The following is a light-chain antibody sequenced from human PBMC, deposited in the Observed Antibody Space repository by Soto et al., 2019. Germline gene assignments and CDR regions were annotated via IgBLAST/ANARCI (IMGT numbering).Light chain of an antibody. V-gene: IGKV1-9*01. CDR3: QHLNTYPIT. CDR1: QGITSY. CDR2: GAS. J-gene: IGKJ5*01. Sequence: IQLTQSPTSLSASVGDSVTITCRSSQGITSYLAWYQQKPGKAPNLLIYGASTLQSGVPSRFSGSGSGTDFTLTISSLQPEDFATYYCQHLNTYPITFGPGTRLEV.